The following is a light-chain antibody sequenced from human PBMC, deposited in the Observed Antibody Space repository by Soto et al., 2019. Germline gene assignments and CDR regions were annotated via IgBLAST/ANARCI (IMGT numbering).Light chain of an antibody. CDR1: SSDVGGYDY. J-gene: IGLJ1*01. Sequence: QSALTQPPSASGSPGQSVTISCTGTSSDVGGYDYVSWYKQHPGKAPKLMIYEVSKRPSGVPDRFSGSKSGNTAALTVSGLQAEDEADYYCSSYLGTNRSVCATGTKVTVL. CDR2: EVS. V-gene: IGLV2-8*01. CDR3: SSYLGTNRSV.